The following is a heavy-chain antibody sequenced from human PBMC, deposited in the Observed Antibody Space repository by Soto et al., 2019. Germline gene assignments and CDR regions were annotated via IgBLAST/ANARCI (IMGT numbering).Heavy chain of an antibody. D-gene: IGHD3-10*01. J-gene: IGHJ6*02. Sequence: QVRLVQSGAEVKSPGSSVKVSCKASGGTFGNYAISWVRQAPGQGLEWMGGIIPMFDKSKYAQNFQGRVTISVDKSTSPPYMELTNLRSKDTAVFYCARLRAVTANRFYYGMDVWGQGTTVTVS. V-gene: IGHV1-69*06. CDR3: ARLRAVTANRFYYGMDV. CDR1: GGTFGNYA. CDR2: IIPMFDKS.